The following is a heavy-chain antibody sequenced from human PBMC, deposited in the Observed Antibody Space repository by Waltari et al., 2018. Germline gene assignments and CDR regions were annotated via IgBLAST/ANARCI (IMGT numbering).Heavy chain of an antibody. CDR1: GFPFSSYG. Sequence: QVQLVESGGGVVQPGRSLRLSCAASGFPFSSYGMHWVRQAPGKGLEWVAVIWYDGSNKYYADSVKGRFTISRDNSKNTLYLQMNSLRAEDTAVYYCTRDDYYDSSGYYRWGQGTLVTVSS. D-gene: IGHD3-22*01. J-gene: IGHJ5*02. V-gene: IGHV3-33*01. CDR2: IWYDGSNK. CDR3: TRDDYYDSSGYYR.